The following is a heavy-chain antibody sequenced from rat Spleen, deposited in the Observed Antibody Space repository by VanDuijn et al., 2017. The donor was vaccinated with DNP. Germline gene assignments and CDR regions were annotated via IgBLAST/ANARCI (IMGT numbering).Heavy chain of an antibody. CDR2: INSAGST. Sequence: EVQLQESGPGLVKPSQSLSLTCSVTGYSITSSYRWNWIRKFPGNKLEWMGYINSAGSTNYNPSLKSRISITRDTSKNQFFLQLNSVTTEDTATYYCSRGHPPRGFDYWGQGVMVTVSS. J-gene: IGHJ2*01. D-gene: IGHD3-8*01. CDR1: GYSITSSYR. CDR3: SRGHPPRGFDY. V-gene: IGHV3-3*01.